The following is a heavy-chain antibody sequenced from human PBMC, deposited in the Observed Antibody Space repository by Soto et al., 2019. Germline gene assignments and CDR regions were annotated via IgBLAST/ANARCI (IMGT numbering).Heavy chain of an antibody. CDR1: GVSLNSGHYY. Sequence: SETLSLTCTVSGVSLNSGHYYWVWIRQSPGKRLAWIASIYYDESTYYSPSLKSRVTISTDKPKNQFSLTLKSVTAADTAVYYCGKVLIGATRHTDVDSWGQGALVTVSS. CDR2: IYYDEST. CDR3: GKVLIGATRHTDVDS. J-gene: IGHJ4*02. D-gene: IGHD2-15*01. V-gene: IGHV4-39*01.